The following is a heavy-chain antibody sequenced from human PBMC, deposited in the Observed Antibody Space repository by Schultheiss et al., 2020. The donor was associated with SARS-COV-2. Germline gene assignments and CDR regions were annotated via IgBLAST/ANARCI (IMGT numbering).Heavy chain of an antibody. J-gene: IGHJ4*02. V-gene: IGHV4-38-2*01. Sequence: SETLSLTCAVSGYSISSGYYWGWIRQPPGKGLEWIGSIYHSGSTYYNPSLKSRVTISVDTSKNQFSLKLSSVTAADTAVYYCASEGLRFFENDYWGQGTLVTVSS. CDR2: IYHSGST. D-gene: IGHD3-3*01. CDR3: ASEGLRFFENDY. CDR1: GYSISSGYY.